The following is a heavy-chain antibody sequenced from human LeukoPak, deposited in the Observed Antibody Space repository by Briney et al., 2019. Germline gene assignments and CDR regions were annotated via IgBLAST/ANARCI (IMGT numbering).Heavy chain of an antibody. J-gene: IGHJ4*02. CDR2: ISSSSSYI. D-gene: IGHD6-13*01. Sequence: GGSLRLSYAASGLTFCSYSMNWVRQAPGKGLEWVSSISSSSSYIYYADSVKGRFTISRDNAKNSLYLQMNSLRAEDTAVYYCARDLNPYSSSWYGYWGQGTLVTVSS. CDR1: GLTFCSYS. CDR3: ARDLNPYSSSWYGY. V-gene: IGHV3-21*01.